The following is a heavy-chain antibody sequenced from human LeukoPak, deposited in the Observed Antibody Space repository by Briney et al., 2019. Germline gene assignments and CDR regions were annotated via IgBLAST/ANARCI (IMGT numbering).Heavy chain of an antibody. V-gene: IGHV3-23*01. CDR3: AKARNLYYYDSSGYPDDY. Sequence: GGSLRLSCAASGFTFSSYAMSWVRQAPGKGLEWVSAISGSGGSTYYADSVKGRFTTSRDNSKNTLYLQMNSLRAEDTAVYYCAKARNLYYYDSSGYPDDYWGQGTLVTVSS. CDR2: ISGSGGST. CDR1: GFTFSSYA. D-gene: IGHD3-22*01. J-gene: IGHJ4*02.